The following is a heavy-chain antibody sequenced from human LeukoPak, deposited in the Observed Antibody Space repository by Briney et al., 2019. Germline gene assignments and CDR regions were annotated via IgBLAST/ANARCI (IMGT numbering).Heavy chain of an antibody. D-gene: IGHD6-6*01. CDR1: RFNFNDYY. J-gene: IGHJ4*02. CDR2: ISSSANDK. V-gene: IGHV3-11*01. Sequence: GGSLRLSCAASRFNFNDYYMSWIRQAPGRGLEWLSYISSSANDKYYADSVKGRFTISRDNAKNSLYLQMNSLRVEDTAVYYCASGSSSVGYWGQGTLVTVSS. CDR3: ASGSSSVGY.